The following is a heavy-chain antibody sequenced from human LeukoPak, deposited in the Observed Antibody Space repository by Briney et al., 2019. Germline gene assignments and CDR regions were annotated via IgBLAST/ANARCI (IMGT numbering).Heavy chain of an antibody. J-gene: IGHJ2*01. CDR2: IYPGDSDT. V-gene: IGHV5-51*01. CDR3: ARPHMGNSALGYWYFDL. D-gene: IGHD4-23*01. Sequence: GESLKISCKGSGYSFTSYWIGWVRQMPGKGLEWMGIIYPGDSDTRYSPSFQGQVTISADKSISTAYLQWSSLKASDTAMYYCARPHMGNSALGYWYFDLWGRGTLVTVSS. CDR1: GYSFTSYW.